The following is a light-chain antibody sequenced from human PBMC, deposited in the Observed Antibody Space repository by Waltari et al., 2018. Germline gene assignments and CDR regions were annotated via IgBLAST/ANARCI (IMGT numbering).Light chain of an antibody. CDR1: SLRSYY. Sequence: SSELTQDPAVSVALGQTVRITCQGDSLRSYYASWYQQKAGQAPVLVMFGKNNRPSGIPDRFSGSSSGNTASLTITGVQAEDESDYYYNSRDSSGNLRLFGGGTKLTVL. CDR2: GKN. J-gene: IGLJ3*02. CDR3: NSRDSSGNLRL. V-gene: IGLV3-19*01.